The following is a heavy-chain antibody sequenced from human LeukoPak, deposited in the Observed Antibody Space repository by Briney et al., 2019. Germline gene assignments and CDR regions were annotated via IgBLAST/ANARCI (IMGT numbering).Heavy chain of an antibody. CDR2: ISGSGGST. J-gene: IGHJ5*02. Sequence: PGGSLRLSCAASGFTFSSYAMRWVRQAPGKGLEWVSAISGSGGSTYYADSVKGRFTISRDNSKNALYLQMNSLRAEDTAVYYCAKVGSGTVAGTSRRVWFDPWGQGTLVTVSS. CDR3: AKVGSGTVAGTSRRVWFDP. CDR1: GFTFSSYA. V-gene: IGHV3-23*01. D-gene: IGHD6-19*01.